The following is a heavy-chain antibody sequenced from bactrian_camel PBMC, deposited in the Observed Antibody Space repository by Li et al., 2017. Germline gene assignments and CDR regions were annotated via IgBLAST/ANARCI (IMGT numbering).Heavy chain of an antibody. Sequence: VQLVESGGGSVQPGGSLRLSCVASGDPINRRCVGWFRQAPGKQRERVGLIYYNGGTTYYQRSVEGRFTISQDKSKKTLYLQMSNLKPEDTAMYFCAAQYTGISGCYSTSLDPATFDYWGQGTQVTVSS. CDR3: AAQYTGISGCYSTSLDPATFDY. CDR1: GDPINRRC. D-gene: IGHD1*01. V-gene: IGHV3S54*01. CDR2: IYYNGGTT. J-gene: IGHJ4*01.